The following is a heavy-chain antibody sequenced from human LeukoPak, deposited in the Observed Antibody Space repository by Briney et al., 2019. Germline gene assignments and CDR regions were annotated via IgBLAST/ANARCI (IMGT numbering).Heavy chain of an antibody. CDR1: GFTFSSYW. V-gene: IGHV3-7*01. Sequence: GGSLRLSCAASGFTFSSYWMSWVRQAPGQGLEWVANIKQDGSEKYYVDSVKGRFTISRDNAKNSLYLQMNSLRAEDTAVYYCAKALVKGDYYYMDVWGKGTTVTISS. J-gene: IGHJ6*03. D-gene: IGHD3-16*01. CDR3: AKALVKGDYYYMDV. CDR2: IKQDGSEK.